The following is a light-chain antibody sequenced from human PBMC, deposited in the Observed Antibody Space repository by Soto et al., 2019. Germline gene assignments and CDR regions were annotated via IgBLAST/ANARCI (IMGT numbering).Light chain of an antibody. CDR1: QSVGSN. Sequence: DIVMPQSPATLSVSPGGRATLSCRASQSVGSNVAWHQQKPGQPPRLLIYGASTRAAGVPARFSGSGYGRQFSLTISSLQSEDFAIYHCQQRSNWPPLTFGGGTKVEIK. V-gene: IGKV3-15*01. J-gene: IGKJ4*01. CDR2: GAS. CDR3: QQRSNWPPLT.